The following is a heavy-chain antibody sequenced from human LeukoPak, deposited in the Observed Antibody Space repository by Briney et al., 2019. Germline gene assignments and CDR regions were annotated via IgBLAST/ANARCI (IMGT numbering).Heavy chain of an antibody. CDR2: IYTSGST. J-gene: IGHJ6*03. CDR1: GGSISSGSYY. CDR3: ARGGDTKYYYYMDV. D-gene: IGHD3-16*01. V-gene: IGHV4-61*02. Sequence: PSETLSLTCTVSGGSISSGSYYWSWIRQPAGKGLEWIGRIYTSGSTNYNPSLKSRVTISVDTSKNQFSLKLSSVTAADTAVYYCARGGDTKYYYYMDVWGKGTTVTISS.